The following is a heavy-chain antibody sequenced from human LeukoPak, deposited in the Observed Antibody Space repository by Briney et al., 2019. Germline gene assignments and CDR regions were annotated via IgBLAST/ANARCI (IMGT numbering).Heavy chain of an antibody. V-gene: IGHV4-4*07. J-gene: IGHJ4*02. CDR1: GGSISSYY. CDR2: IYTSGST. Sequence: SETLSLTCTVSGGSISSYYWSWIRQPAGKGLEWIGRIYTSGSTNYNPSLKSRVTMSVDTSKNQFSLKLSSVTAADTAVYYCASSGGYYYDSSGYYPDYWGQGTLVTVSS. CDR3: ASSGGYYYDSSGYYPDY. D-gene: IGHD3-22*01.